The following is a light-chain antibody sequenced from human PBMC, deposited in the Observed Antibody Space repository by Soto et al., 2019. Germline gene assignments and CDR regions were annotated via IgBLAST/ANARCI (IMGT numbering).Light chain of an antibody. CDR1: SSDVGGYNY. Sequence: QSALTQPASVSGSPGQSITISCTGTSSDVGGYNYVSWYQQHPGKAPKLMIYDVSNRPSGVSNRFSGSKSGNTASLTISGLQAEDEADYYCSSYTSSSTPGVVFGRGTKLTVL. CDR2: DVS. CDR3: SSYTSSSTPGVV. J-gene: IGLJ2*01. V-gene: IGLV2-14*01.